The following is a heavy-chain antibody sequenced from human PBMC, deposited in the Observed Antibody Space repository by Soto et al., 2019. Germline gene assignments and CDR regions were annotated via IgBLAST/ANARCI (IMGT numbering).Heavy chain of an antibody. CDR2: ISYDGSNK. CDR3: AKDRHGMDV. J-gene: IGHJ6*02. Sequence: PGGSLRLSCAASGFTFSSYGMHWVRQAPGKGLEWVAVISYDGSNKYYADSVKGRFTISRDNSKNTLYLQMNSLRAEDTAVYYCAKDRHGMDVWGQGTTVTV. CDR1: GFTFSSYG. V-gene: IGHV3-30*18.